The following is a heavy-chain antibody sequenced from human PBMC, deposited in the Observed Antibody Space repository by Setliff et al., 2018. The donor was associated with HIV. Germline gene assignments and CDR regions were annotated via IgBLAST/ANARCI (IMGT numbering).Heavy chain of an antibody. J-gene: IGHJ4*02. CDR2: IFPGDSDT. CDR3: ARVDMGYYYDSSGYSHFDH. Sequence: GESLKISCKGYGHKFNKFCIAGVRQMPGKGLEWMAIIFPGDSDTKYSPSFEGQVTISADKSINTAYLQWSSLKASDTAMYYCARVDMGYYYDSSGYSHFDHWGQGTLVTVSS. CDR1: GHKFNKFC. V-gene: IGHV5-51*01. D-gene: IGHD3-22*01.